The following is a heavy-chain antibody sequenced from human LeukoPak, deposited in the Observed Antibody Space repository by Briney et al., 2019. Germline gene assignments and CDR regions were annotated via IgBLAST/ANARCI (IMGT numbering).Heavy chain of an antibody. V-gene: IGHV3-23*01. CDR3: ARAYDYGDYGRWFDP. CDR1: GFTFSSYA. CDR2: ISGSGGST. J-gene: IGHJ5*02. D-gene: IGHD4-17*01. Sequence: GGSLRLSCAASGFTFSSYAMSWVRQAPGKGLEWVSAISGSGGSTYYADSVKGRFTISRDNSKNTLYLQMNSLRAEDTAVYYCARAYDYGDYGRWFDPWGQGTLVTVSS.